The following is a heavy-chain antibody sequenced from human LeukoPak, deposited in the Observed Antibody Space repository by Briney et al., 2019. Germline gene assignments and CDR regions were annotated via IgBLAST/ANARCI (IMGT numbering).Heavy chain of an antibody. V-gene: IGHV4-30-2*01. CDR2: IYHSGST. J-gene: IGHJ4*02. CDR3: ARGDAFQYCSSTSCSDY. D-gene: IGHD2-2*01. Sequence: PSETLSLTCTVSGGSISSGGYYWSWIRQPPGKGLEWIGYIYHSGSTYYNPSLKSRVTISVDRSKNQFSLKLSSVTAADTAVYYCARGDAFQYCSSTSCSDYWGQGTLVTVSS. CDR1: GGSISSGGYY.